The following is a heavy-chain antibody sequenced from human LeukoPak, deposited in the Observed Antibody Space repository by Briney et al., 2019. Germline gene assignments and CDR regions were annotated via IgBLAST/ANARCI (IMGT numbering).Heavy chain of an antibody. CDR2: MKQDGSEK. V-gene: IGHV3-7*04. D-gene: IGHD6-13*01. J-gene: IGHJ4*02. Sequence: PGGSLRLSCAASGFTFSTYWMTWVRQAPGKGLEWVANMKQDGSEKNYVDSVKGRFTISRDNAKNSLYLQMNSLRAEDTAVYYCARGSSSSSWYPWYFDYWGQGTLVTVSS. CDR1: GFTFSTYW. CDR3: ARGSSSSSWYPWYFDY.